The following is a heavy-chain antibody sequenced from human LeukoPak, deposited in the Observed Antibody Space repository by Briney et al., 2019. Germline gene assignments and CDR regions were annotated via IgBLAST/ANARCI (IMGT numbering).Heavy chain of an antibody. V-gene: IGHV4-39*01. J-gene: IGHJ4*02. CDR2: IYYSGST. Sequence: PSETLSLTCTVSGGSISSSSYYWGWIRQPPGKGLEWIGSIYYSGSTYYNPSLKSRVTISVDTSKNQFSLKLSSVTAADTAVYYCARHFLGVYDSSGPYYFDYWGQGTLVTVSS. CDR1: GGSISSSSYY. CDR3: ARHFLGVYDSSGPYYFDY. D-gene: IGHD3-22*01.